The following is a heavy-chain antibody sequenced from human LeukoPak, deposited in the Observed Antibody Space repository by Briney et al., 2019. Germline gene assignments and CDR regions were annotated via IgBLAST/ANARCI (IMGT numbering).Heavy chain of an antibody. D-gene: IGHD1-26*01. J-gene: IGHJ4*02. CDR1: GFTFSSYS. Sequence: AGGSLRLSCAASGFTFSSYSMNWVRQAPGKGLEWVSSISSSSSYIYYADSVKGRFTISRDNAKNSLYLQMNSLRAEDTAVYYCARDWVSGSYSGNYWGQGTLVTVSS. CDR3: ARDWVSGSYSGNY. CDR2: ISSSSSYI. V-gene: IGHV3-21*01.